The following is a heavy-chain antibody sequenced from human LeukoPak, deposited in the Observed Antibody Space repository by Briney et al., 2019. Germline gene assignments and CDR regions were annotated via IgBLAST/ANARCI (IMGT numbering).Heavy chain of an antibody. Sequence: GGSLRLSCAASGFTFSSYNMNWVRQAPGKGLEWVSYISSSSTIYYADSVKGRFTISRDNSKNTLYLQMNSLRAEDTAVYYCARDRIFNYDSSGYYYFDYWGQGTLVTVSS. V-gene: IGHV3-48*01. CDR2: ISSSSTI. CDR1: GFTFSSYN. J-gene: IGHJ4*02. D-gene: IGHD3-22*01. CDR3: ARDRIFNYDSSGYYYFDY.